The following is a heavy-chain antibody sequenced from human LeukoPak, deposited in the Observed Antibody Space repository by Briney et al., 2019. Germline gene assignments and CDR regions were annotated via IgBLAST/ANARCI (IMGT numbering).Heavy chain of an antibody. V-gene: IGHV3-11*04. D-gene: IGHD1-26*01. J-gene: IGHJ4*02. Sequence: KSGGSLRLSCTASGFTFGDYALTWVRQAPGKGLEWVSYISSSGSTIYYADSVKGRFTISRDNAKNSLYLQMNSLRAEDTAVYYCARDPLLIVGATPFFDYWGQGTLVTASS. CDR2: ISSSGSTI. CDR3: ARDPLLIVGATPFFDY. CDR1: GFTFGDYA.